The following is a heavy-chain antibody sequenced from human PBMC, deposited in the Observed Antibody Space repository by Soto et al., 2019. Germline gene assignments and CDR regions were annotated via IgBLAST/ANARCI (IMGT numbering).Heavy chain of an antibody. J-gene: IGHJ4*02. CDR3: ASHGVYSSSWLDY. D-gene: IGHD6-13*01. CDR1: GGSISSYY. CDR2: IYYSGST. V-gene: IGHV4-59*08. Sequence: PSETLSLTCTVSGGSISSYYWSWIRQPPGKGLEWIGYIYYSGSTNYNPSLKSRVTISVDTSKNQFSLKLSSVTAADTAVYYCASHGVYSSSWLDYWGQGTLVTVSS.